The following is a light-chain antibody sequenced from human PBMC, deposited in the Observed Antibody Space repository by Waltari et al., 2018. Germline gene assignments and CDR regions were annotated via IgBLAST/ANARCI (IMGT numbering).Light chain of an antibody. CDR1: QSVSSN. Sequence: ETVMTQSPATLSVSPGERATLSCRASQSVSSNLAWYQQKPGQAPRLLIYAASTRATGIPARFSGSGSGTEFTLTISSLQSEDFAVYYCQQYNNWIQTFGQGTKVEIK. CDR2: AAS. V-gene: IGKV3D-15*01. CDR3: QQYNNWIQT. J-gene: IGKJ1*01.